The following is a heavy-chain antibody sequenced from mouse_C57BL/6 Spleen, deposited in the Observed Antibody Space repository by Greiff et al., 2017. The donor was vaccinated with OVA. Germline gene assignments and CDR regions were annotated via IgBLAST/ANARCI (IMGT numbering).Heavy chain of an antibody. CDR3: ASLSGGIAMDY. V-gene: IGHV1-61*01. CDR1: GYTFTSYW. J-gene: IGHJ4*01. Sequence: VQLQHPGAELVRPGSSVKLSCKASGYTFTSYWMDWVKQRPGQGLEWIGNIYPSDSETHYNQKFKDKATLTVDKSSSTAYMQLSSLTSEDSAVYYCASLSGGIAMDYWGQGTSVTVSS. D-gene: IGHD3-1*01. CDR2: IYPSDSET.